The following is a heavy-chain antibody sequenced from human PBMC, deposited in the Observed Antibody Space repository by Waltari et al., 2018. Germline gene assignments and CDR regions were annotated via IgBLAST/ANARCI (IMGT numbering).Heavy chain of an antibody. CDR3: ARGRVPEISSGWGNPFDI. CDR1: GYTFTSFP. Sequence: QVQLVQSGAEVKKPGASVKGSCKASGYTFTSFPMHCVRQAPGQRLEWMGWINPANGDTKYSQDFQGRVTIVRDTSASTSYMELNSLRSEDMAVYYCARGRVPEISSGWGNPFDIWGQGTMVTVSS. CDR2: INPANGDT. J-gene: IGHJ3*02. V-gene: IGHV1-3*03. D-gene: IGHD6-19*01.